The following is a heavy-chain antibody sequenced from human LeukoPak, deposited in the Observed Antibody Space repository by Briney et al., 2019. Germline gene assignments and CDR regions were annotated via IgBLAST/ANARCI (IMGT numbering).Heavy chain of an antibody. V-gene: IGHV4-59*01. CDR3: ACGPKSYYFEY. J-gene: IGHJ4*02. D-gene: IGHD2-21*01. CDR1: GDSISTYY. Sequence: PSETLSLTSTVSGDSISTYYCSWIRQPPGKGLEWIGYIFYSGSTYYNPSLKSRVTLSVDTAKNQFSLNLTSATAADTAVYYCACGPKSYYFEYWGQGTLVTVSS. CDR2: IFYSGST.